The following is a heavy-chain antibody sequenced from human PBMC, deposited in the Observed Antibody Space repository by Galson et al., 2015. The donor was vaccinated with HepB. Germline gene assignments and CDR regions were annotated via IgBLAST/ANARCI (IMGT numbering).Heavy chain of an antibody. CDR3: ARYSPFDY. Sequence: PALVKPTQTLTLTCTFSGFSLSTSGVGVGWIRQPPGKALEWLTVIYWDGDRHYSPSLESGLTITKDTSKNQVVLTMTNLDPVDTATYYCARYSPFDYWGPGTLVTVSS. CDR1: GFSLSTSGVG. D-gene: IGHD4-11*01. CDR2: IYWDGDR. J-gene: IGHJ4*02. V-gene: IGHV2-5*02.